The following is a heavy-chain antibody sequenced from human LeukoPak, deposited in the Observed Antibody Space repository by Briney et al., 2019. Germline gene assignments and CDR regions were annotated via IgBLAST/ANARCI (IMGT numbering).Heavy chain of an antibody. Sequence: SETLSLTCTVSGGSISSGSYYWSWIRQHPGKGLEWIGYIYYSGSTYYNPSLKSRVTISVDTSKNQFSLKLSSVTAADTAVYYCARGGVVAAIDYWGQGTLVTVSS. J-gene: IGHJ4*02. CDR3: ARGGVVAAIDY. CDR1: GGSISSGSYY. D-gene: IGHD3-3*01. CDR2: IYYSGST. V-gene: IGHV4-31*03.